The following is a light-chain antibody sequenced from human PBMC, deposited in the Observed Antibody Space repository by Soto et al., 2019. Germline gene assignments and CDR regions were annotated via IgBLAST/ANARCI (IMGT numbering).Light chain of an antibody. V-gene: IGKV3-20*01. CDR2: GAS. J-gene: IGKJ1*01. CDR1: QSVTSNY. CDR3: LHYITSLTT. Sequence: EIVLTQSPGTLSLSPGERATLSCGASQSVTSNYLAWYQQKPGQAPRLLIYGASRRATGIPDRFIGSGSGTDFTLTISRLEPEDFAVYYCLHYITSLTTFGQGTKVDIK.